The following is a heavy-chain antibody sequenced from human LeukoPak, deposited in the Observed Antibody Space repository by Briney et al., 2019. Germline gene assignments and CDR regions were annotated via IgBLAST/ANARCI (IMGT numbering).Heavy chain of an antibody. D-gene: IGHD4-11*01. CDR2: IKQDGSEK. CDR3: ARDRKATVYYYYGMDV. Sequence: GGSLRLSCAASEFTFSTYWMSRVRQAPGKGLEWVANIKQDGSEKYYVDSVKGRFTISRDNAKNSLYLQMNSLRAEDTAVYYCARDRKATVYYYYGMDVWGQGTTVTVSS. J-gene: IGHJ6*02. V-gene: IGHV3-7*01. CDR1: EFTFSTYW.